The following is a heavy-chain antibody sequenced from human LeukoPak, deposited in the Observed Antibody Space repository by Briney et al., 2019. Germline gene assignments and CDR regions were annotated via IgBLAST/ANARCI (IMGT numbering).Heavy chain of an antibody. Sequence: SETLSLTCTVSGGSISSSSYYWGWIRQPPGKGLEWIGEINHSGSTNYNPSLKSRVTISVDTSKNQFSLKLSSVTAADTAVYYCARGRTDYDFWSGYYTGPYYFDYWGQGTLVTVSS. CDR2: INHSGST. CDR1: GGSISSSSYY. V-gene: IGHV4-39*07. J-gene: IGHJ4*02. D-gene: IGHD3-3*01. CDR3: ARGRTDYDFWSGYYTGPYYFDY.